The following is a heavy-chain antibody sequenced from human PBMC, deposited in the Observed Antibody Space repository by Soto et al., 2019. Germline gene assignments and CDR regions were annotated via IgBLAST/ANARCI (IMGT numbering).Heavy chain of an antibody. CDR2: IYYSGST. CDR3: ARGTPNIPFDY. V-gene: IGHV4-59*01. J-gene: IGHJ4*02. CDR1: GGSISSYY. D-gene: IGHD2-2*01. Sequence: PSETLSLTCTVSGGSISSYYWSWIRQPPGKGLEWIGYIYYSGSTNYNPSLKSRVTISVDTSKNQFSLKLSSVTAADTAVYYCARGTPNIPFDYWGQGTLVTVPQ.